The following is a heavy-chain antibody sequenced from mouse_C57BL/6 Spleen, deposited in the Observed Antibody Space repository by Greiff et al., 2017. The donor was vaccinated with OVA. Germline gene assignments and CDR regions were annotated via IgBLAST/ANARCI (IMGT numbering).Heavy chain of an antibody. J-gene: IGHJ2*01. CDR2: IYPRNGNT. CDR1: GYTFTSYG. CDR3: ARERGVTTVPFDY. V-gene: IGHV1-81*01. D-gene: IGHD1-1*01. Sequence: VQLQQSGAELARPGASVKLSCKASGYTFTSYGISWVKQRPGQGLEWIGEIYPRNGNTYYNEKFKGKATLTADKSSSTAYMQLRSLTSEDAAVYFCARERGVTTVPFDYWGQGTTLTVSS.